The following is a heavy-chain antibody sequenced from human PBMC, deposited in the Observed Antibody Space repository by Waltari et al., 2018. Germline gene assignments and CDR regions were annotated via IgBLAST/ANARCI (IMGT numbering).Heavy chain of an antibody. J-gene: IGHJ4*02. Sequence: EDQLVESGGGLVQPGGSLRPSCAASGFAFSSYALHWVRRAPGQGLEWVSAIGTGGDTYYADSVMGRFTISRDNAKKSLYLHMNSLIAEDMAVYYCARDGSYYDFWSGYYKSAGGYFDYWGQGTLVTVSS. V-gene: IGHV3-13*01. CDR1: GFAFSSYA. CDR3: ARDGSYYDFWSGYYKSAGGYFDY. CDR2: IGTGGDT. D-gene: IGHD3-3*01.